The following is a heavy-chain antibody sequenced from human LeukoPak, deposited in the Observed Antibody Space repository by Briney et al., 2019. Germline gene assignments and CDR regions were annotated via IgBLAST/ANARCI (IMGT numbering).Heavy chain of an antibody. CDR2: IYSGGST. CDR3: ARDTIAVAGTFFHY. D-gene: IGHD6-19*01. Sequence: PGGSLRLSCAASGFTVSGNYMSWVRQAAGKGLEWVSFIYSGGSTYYADSVKARFTISRDNSRNMLYLQMNSLRAEDTAVYYCARDTIAVAGTFFHYWGQGTLVTVSS. CDR1: GFTVSGNY. V-gene: IGHV3-66*01. J-gene: IGHJ4*02.